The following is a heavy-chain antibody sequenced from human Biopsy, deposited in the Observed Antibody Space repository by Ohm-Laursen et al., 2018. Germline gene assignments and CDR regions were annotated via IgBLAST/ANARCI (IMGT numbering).Heavy chain of an antibody. CDR2: MIPSSGKT. CDR3: ARGYSRRVSIFEASIYWFDT. Sequence: AASVKVSCKASGYSLSTYDVNWVRQARGQGLEWMGWMIPSSGKTGYAQRFQGRVTLTMNTSISTAYMELSGLRSEDTAVYFFARGYSRRVSIFEASIYWFDTWGQGTLVTVSS. J-gene: IGHJ5*02. CDR1: GYSLSTYD. V-gene: IGHV1-8*01. D-gene: IGHD6-6*01.